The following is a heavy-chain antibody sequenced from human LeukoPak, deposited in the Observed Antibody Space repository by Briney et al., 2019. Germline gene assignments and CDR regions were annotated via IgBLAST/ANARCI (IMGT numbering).Heavy chain of an antibody. D-gene: IGHD3-10*01. CDR2: IYYSGST. V-gene: IGHV4-39*07. CDR1: GGSISSSSYY. Sequence: SETLSLTCTVSGGSISSSSYYWGWIRQPPGKGLEWIGSIYYSGSTNYNPSLKSRATISLDTSNNQFSLNLKSVTAADTAMYYCARDGVVTMELDFWGQGTLVTVSS. J-gene: IGHJ4*02. CDR3: ARDGVVTMELDF.